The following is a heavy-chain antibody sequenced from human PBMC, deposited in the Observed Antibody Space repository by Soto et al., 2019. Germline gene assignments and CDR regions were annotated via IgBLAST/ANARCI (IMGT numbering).Heavy chain of an antibody. CDR1: GFSFDKYA. J-gene: IGHJ4*02. CDR2: VAAGGGHT. D-gene: IGHD3-16*02. V-gene: IGHV3-23*01. Sequence: GGSLRLSCVASGFSFDKYAMAWVRQAPGKGLEWVSHVAAGGGHTYYAESVKGRFTISRDNSKNTLFLQVNTLRADDTAIYFCSRRTSFLGAFDYWGQGVLVTVSS. CDR3: SRRTSFLGAFDY.